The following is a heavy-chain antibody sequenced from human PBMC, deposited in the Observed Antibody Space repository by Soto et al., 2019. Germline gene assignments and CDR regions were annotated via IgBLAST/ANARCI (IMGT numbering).Heavy chain of an antibody. J-gene: IGHJ5*02. V-gene: IGHV6-1*01. CDR3: ARDVGYCSGGSCRYNWFDP. D-gene: IGHD2-15*01. Sequence: SQTLSLTCAISGDSVSSNSAAWNWIRQSPSRGLEWLGRTYYRSKWYNDYAVSVKSRITINPDTSKNQFSLQLNSVTPEDTAVYYCARDVGYCSGGSCRYNWFDPWGQGTLVTVSS. CDR2: TYYRSKWYN. CDR1: GDSVSSNSAA.